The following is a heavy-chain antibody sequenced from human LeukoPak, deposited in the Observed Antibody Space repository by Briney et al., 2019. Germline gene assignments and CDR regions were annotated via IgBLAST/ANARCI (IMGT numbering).Heavy chain of an antibody. J-gene: IGHJ3*02. CDR2: IYPGDSDT. CDR3: ARQNYDILTGFGPNAFDI. V-gene: IGHV5-51*01. Sequence: GESLKISCKGSGYSFTSCWIGWVRQMPGKGLEWMGIIYPGDSDTRYSPSFQGQVTISADKSISTAYLQWSSLKASDTAMYYCARQNYDILTGFGPNAFDIWGQGTMVTVSS. D-gene: IGHD3-9*01. CDR1: GYSFTSCW.